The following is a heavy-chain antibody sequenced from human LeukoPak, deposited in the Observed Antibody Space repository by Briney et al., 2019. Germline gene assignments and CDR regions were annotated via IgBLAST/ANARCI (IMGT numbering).Heavy chain of an antibody. V-gene: IGHV3-23*01. CDR1: GFTFSSYA. J-gene: IGHJ4*02. Sequence: GGSLRLSCAASGFTFSSYAMSWVRQAPGKGLEGVSAISGSGGSTYYADSVKGRFTIPRDNSKNTLYLQMNSLRAEDTAVYYCAKVDPVWSGYYTVDYWGQGTLVTVSS. D-gene: IGHD3-3*01. CDR2: ISGSGGST. CDR3: AKVDPVWSGYYTVDY.